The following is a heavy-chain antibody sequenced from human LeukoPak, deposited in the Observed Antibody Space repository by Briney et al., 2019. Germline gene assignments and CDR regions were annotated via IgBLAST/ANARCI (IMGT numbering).Heavy chain of an antibody. CDR2: INHSGST. V-gene: IGHV4-34*01. CDR3: ARAPSLQESSYYYYYGMDV. D-gene: IGHD4-4*01. J-gene: IGHJ6*02. CDR1: GGSFSGYY. Sequence: SETLSLTCAVYGGSFSGYYWSWIRQPPGKGLEWIGEINHSGSTNYNPSLKSRVTISVDTSKNQFSLKLSSVTAADTAVYYCARAPSLQESSYYYYYGMDVWGQGTTVTVSS.